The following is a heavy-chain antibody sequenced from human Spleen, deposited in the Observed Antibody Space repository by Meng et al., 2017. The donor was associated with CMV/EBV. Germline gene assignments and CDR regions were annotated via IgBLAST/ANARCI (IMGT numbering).Heavy chain of an antibody. CDR1: MSSRGDC. Sequence: MSSRGDCWGWMRQHPRKGLEWIGNMHFSGSTYYNPSLESRVTISVDTSKNQFSLKLSSVIATDTAVYYCARLLGFYYDSSGSGLDYWGQGALVTVSS. J-gene: IGHJ4*02. CDR2: MHFSGST. CDR3: ARLLGFYYDSSGSGLDY. D-gene: IGHD3-22*01. V-gene: IGHV4-39*01.